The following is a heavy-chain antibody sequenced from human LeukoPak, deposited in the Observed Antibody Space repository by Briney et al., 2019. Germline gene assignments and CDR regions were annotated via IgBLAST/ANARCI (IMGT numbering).Heavy chain of an antibody. CDR3: ARAPGEGWFDP. Sequence: HPGGSLRLSCAASGFTFSSYWMSWVRQAPGKGLEWVASIKRDGSEKYYVDSVKGRFTISRDNAKNSLYLQMNSLRAEDTALYYCARAPGEGWFDPWGQGTLVTVSS. D-gene: IGHD4-17*01. CDR1: GFTFSSYW. J-gene: IGHJ5*02. CDR2: IKRDGSEK. V-gene: IGHV3-7*01.